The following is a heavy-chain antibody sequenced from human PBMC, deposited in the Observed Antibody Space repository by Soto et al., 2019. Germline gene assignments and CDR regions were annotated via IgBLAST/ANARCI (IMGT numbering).Heavy chain of an antibody. Sequence: ASETLSLTCTVSGGSISSSSYYWGWIRQPPGKGLEWIGSIYYSGSTYYNLSLKSRVTISVDTSKNQFSLELNSLISEDTAVYYCATPQDYDGCLDSWGQGTLVTVSS. J-gene: IGHJ4*02. V-gene: IGHV4-39*01. CDR2: IYYSGST. CDR3: ATPQDYDGCLDS. CDR1: GGSISSSSYY. D-gene: IGHD3-22*01.